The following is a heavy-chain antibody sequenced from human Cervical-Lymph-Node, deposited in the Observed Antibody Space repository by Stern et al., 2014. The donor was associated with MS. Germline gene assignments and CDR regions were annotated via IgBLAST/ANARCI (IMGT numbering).Heavy chain of an antibody. CDR2: ISYDGSNE. Sequence: QMQLVQSGGGVVQPGRSLRLSCAASGFTFSSYGMHWVRQAPGKGLEWVTLISYDGSNEYYADSVKGRFTLSRVNSKNTVDLQMNSLRPEVTAVYYCARPRRPYFFRGNHHYYGMEVWGQGTRVSVSS. CDR1: GFTFSSYG. CDR3: ARPRRPYFFRGNHHYYGMEV. J-gene: IGHJ6*02. D-gene: IGHD2/OR15-2a*01. V-gene: IGHV3-30*03.